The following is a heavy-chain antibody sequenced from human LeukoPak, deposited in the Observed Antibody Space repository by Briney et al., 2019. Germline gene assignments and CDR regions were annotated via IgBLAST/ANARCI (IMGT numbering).Heavy chain of an antibody. V-gene: IGHV3-30*02. J-gene: IGHJ4*02. CDR3: AKDSSSWYTGKLNYFDY. CDR1: GFTFSSYG. D-gene: IGHD6-13*01. Sequence: PGGSLRLSCAASGFTFSSYGMHWVRQAPGKGLEWVAFIRYDGSNKYYADSVKGRFTISRDNSKNTLYLQRNSLRAEDTAVYYCAKDSSSWYTGKLNYFDYWGQGTLVTVSS. CDR2: IRYDGSNK.